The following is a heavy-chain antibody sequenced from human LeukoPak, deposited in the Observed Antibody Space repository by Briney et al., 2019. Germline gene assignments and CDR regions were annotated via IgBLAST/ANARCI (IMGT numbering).Heavy chain of an antibody. V-gene: IGHV3-21*01. J-gene: IGHJ1*01. CDR2: INIWNTST. Sequence: PGWSLRLSCEASGFPFNKYKMDWVRQAPGKGLQWVSSINIWNTSTYYADSVKGRFTISRDDAKNSLYLQMNSLTAEDTAVYYCTRGLADYGDYSFWGQGTLVAVSS. CDR1: GFPFNKYK. CDR3: TRGLADYGDYSF. D-gene: IGHD4-17*01.